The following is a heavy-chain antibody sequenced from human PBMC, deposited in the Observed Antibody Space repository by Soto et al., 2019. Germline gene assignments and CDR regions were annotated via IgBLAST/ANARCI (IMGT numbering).Heavy chain of an antibody. CDR1: GYSFTTYW. V-gene: IGHV5-51*01. D-gene: IGHD2-2*01. Sequence: PGESLKISCKASGYSFTTYWIAWVRQMPGKGLEWMGVIYPGDSDTRYSPSFQGQVTFSADKSISTAYLQWSSLKASDTAIYYCARGGGYCTSTSCYYYGMDVWGQGTTVTVSS. CDR3: ARGGGYCTSTSCYYYGMDV. J-gene: IGHJ6*02. CDR2: IYPGDSDT.